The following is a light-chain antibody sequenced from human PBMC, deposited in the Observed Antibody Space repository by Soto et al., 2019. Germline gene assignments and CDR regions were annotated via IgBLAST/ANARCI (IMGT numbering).Light chain of an antibody. V-gene: IGKV1-5*01. CDR3: QQYNSYPST. Sequence: IQMTQSPSSLSASIGDRVTITCRGGRSISSWLAWYQQETGKASKRLIYDASSLESGVPSRFSGSGSGTQFTLTSSSLQPDDFATYYCQQYNSYPSTFCQGTKVDI. J-gene: IGKJ1*01. CDR2: DAS. CDR1: RSISSW.